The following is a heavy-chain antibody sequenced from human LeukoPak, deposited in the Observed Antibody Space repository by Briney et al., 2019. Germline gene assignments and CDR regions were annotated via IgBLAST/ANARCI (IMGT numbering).Heavy chain of an antibody. D-gene: IGHD3-10*01. V-gene: IGHV1-69*13. CDR1: GGTFSSYA. CDR3: ARPGVGDDAFDI. Sequence: ASVKVSCKASGGTFSSYAISWVRQAPGQGLEWMGGIIPIFGTANYAQKFQGRVTITADESTSTAYMELSSLRSEDTAVYYCARPGVGDDAFDIWGQGTMVTVSS. CDR2: IIPIFGTA. J-gene: IGHJ3*02.